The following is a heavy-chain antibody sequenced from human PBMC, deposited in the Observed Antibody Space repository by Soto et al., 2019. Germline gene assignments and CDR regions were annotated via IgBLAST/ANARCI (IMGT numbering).Heavy chain of an antibody. CDR1: GGSISSGDYY. Sequence: QVQLQESGPGLVKPSQTLALTCTVSGGSISSGDYYWSWIRQPPGKGLEWIGYIYSSGSTYYNPSLMSRVTISVDTSKNQFSLKLSSVTDADTAVYYCARAGAVLLWFGESSPLDHWGQGPLVTVSP. D-gene: IGHD3-10*01. J-gene: IGHJ4*02. CDR2: IYSSGST. V-gene: IGHV4-30-4*01. CDR3: ARAGAVLLWFGESSPLDH.